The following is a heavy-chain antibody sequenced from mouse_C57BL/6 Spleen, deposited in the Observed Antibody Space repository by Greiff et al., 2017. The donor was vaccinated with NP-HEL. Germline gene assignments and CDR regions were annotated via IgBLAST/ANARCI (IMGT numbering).Heavy chain of an antibody. Sequence: EVKLQESGPGLVKPSQTVFLTCTVTGISITTGNYRWSWIRQFPGNKLEWIGYIYYSGTITYNPSLTSRTTITRDTPKNQFFLEMNSLTAEDTATYYCARENYGSRYFDYWGQGTTLTVSS. V-gene: IGHV3-5*01. J-gene: IGHJ2*01. D-gene: IGHD1-1*01. CDR2: IYYSGTI. CDR1: GISITTGNYR. CDR3: ARENYGSRYFDY.